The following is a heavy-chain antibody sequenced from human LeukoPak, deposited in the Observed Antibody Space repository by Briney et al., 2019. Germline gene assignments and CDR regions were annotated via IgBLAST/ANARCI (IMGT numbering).Heavy chain of an antibody. CDR3: AREPYYYDSSGYYSDAFDI. J-gene: IGHJ3*02. V-gene: IGHV4-59*12. CDR2: IYYSGST. Sequence: SETLSLTCTVSGGSISSYYRSWIRQPPGKGLEWIGYIYYSGSTYYNPSLKSRVTISVDTSKNQFSLKLSSVTAADTAVYYCAREPYYYDSSGYYSDAFDIWGQGTMVTVSS. D-gene: IGHD3-22*01. CDR1: GGSISSYY.